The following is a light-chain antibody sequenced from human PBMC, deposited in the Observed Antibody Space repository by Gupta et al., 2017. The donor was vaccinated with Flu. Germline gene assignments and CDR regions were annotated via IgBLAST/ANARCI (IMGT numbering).Light chain of an antibody. Sequence: DIVMTQSPATLSVSPGERATLSCRASQSVSSNLAWYQQKPGQAPRLLIYDASTRATGIPARFSGSGSGTEFTLTISSLQSEDFAVYYCQQYNKWPPVTFGQGTKVEIK. J-gene: IGKJ1*01. CDR3: QQYNKWPPVT. CDR1: QSVSSN. CDR2: DAS. V-gene: IGKV3-15*01.